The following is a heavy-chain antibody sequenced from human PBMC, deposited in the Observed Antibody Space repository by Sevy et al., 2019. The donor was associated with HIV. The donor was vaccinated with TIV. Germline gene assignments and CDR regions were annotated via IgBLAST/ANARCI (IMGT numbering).Heavy chain of an antibody. V-gene: IGHV1-69*13. Sequence: ASVKVSCKASGGTFSKYAITWVRQAPGQGLEWMGGIIHIFGTANYAQKFQGRVTITADESTSTAYMELSSLRSEDMAVYYCARDRGFSSTSEYGMDVWGQGTTVTVSS. CDR3: ARDRGFSSTSEYGMDV. CDR1: GGTFSKYA. CDR2: IIHIFGTA. D-gene: IGHD2-2*01. J-gene: IGHJ6*02.